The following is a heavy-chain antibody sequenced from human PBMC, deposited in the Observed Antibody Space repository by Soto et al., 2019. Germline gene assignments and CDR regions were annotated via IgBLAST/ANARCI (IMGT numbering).Heavy chain of an antibody. CDR3: ASNQKGRIGSRGFLDAFDI. CDR1: GYTFTSYG. D-gene: IGHD2-15*01. Sequence: ASVKVSCKASGYTFTSYGISWVRQAPGQGLEWMGWISAYNGNTNYAQKLQGRVTMTTDTSTSTAYMELRSLRSDDTAVYYCASNQKGRIGSRGFLDAFDIWGQGTMVTVSS. V-gene: IGHV1-18*01. CDR2: ISAYNGNT. J-gene: IGHJ3*02.